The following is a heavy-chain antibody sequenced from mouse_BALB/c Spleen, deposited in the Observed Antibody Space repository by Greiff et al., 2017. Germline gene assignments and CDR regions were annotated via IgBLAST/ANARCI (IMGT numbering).Heavy chain of an antibody. J-gene: IGHJ3*01. V-gene: IGHV3-8*02. Sequence: EVQLQESGPSLVKPSQTLSLTCSVTGDSITSGYWNWIRKFPGNKLEYMGYISYSGSTYYNPSLKSRISITRDTSKNQYYLQLNSVTTEDTATYYCARYSYYDYEGWFAYWGQGTLVTVSA. CDR3: ARYSYYDYEGWFAY. CDR1: GDSITSGY. D-gene: IGHD2-4*01. CDR2: ISYSGST.